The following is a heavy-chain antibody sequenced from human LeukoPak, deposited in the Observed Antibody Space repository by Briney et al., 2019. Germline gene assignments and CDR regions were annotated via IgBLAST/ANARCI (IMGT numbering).Heavy chain of an antibody. CDR2: ICSNDNNT. CDR1: GFTFSSYA. CDR3: AKAASSSWPSYYYGMDV. D-gene: IGHD6-13*01. J-gene: IGHJ6*02. Sequence: GGSLRLSCAASGFTFSSYAMNWVRQAPGKGLEWVSAICSNDNNTYYANSVKGRFTISRDNSKNTLSLQMNSLRAEDTAVYYCAKAASSSWPSYYYGMDVWGQGTTVTVSS. V-gene: IGHV3-23*01.